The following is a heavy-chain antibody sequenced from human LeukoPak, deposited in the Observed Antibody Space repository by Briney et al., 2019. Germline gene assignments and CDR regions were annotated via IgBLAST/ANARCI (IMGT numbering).Heavy chain of an antibody. CDR1: GYSFTSYW. V-gene: IGHV5-51*01. Sequence: GESLQISCQGSGYSFTSYWIGWVRQMPGKGLGWMGIIYSGDFDTRYSPSFQGQVTISADKSISTAYLQWSSLKASDTAMYYCARHGSYSSSPNDYWGQGTLVTVSS. D-gene: IGHD6-6*01. J-gene: IGHJ4*02. CDR2: IYSGDFDT. CDR3: ARHGSYSSSPNDY.